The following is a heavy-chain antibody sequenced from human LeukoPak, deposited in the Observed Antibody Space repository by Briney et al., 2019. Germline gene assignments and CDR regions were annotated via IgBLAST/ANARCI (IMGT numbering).Heavy chain of an antibody. V-gene: IGHV1-69*05. D-gene: IGHD4-23*01. Sequence: SVKVSCKASGGTFSSYAISWVRQAPGQGLEWMGGIISIFGTANYAQKFQGRVTITTDESTSTAYMELSSLRSEDTAVYYCASHYGGNWNDAFDIWGQGTMVTVSS. J-gene: IGHJ3*02. CDR1: GGTFSSYA. CDR3: ASHYGGNWNDAFDI. CDR2: IISIFGTA.